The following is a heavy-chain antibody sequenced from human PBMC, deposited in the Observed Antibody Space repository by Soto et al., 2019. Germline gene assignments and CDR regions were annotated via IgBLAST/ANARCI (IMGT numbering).Heavy chain of an antibody. CDR2: MNPKIGNT. D-gene: IGHD6-6*01. V-gene: IGHV1-8*01. CDR3: SRMSELSSPCQYHY. CDR1: GYTFTSYV. Sequence: QVQLVQSGAEVKKPGASVKVSCKASGYTFTSYVINWVRQATGQGLVWMGWMNPKIGNTGYAQKVQGRVTMTGNTSISTAYMELTSLRSDDTAVYYCSRMSELSSPCQYHYLAEGPLDTVPS. J-gene: IGHJ4*02.